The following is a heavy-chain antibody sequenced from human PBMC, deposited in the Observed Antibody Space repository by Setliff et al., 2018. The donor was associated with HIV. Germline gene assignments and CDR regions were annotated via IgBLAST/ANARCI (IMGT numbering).Heavy chain of an antibody. CDR3: ARGKGVGGVIITGGLDV. CDR1: GHTFTNYD. J-gene: IGHJ6*02. CDR2: MNPNSGVS. V-gene: IGHV1-8*01. D-gene: IGHD3-10*01. Sequence: ASVKVSCKPPGHTFTNYDIHWMRRAPGQGLEWMGWMNPNSGVSGYALKFHDRVTVTRDTSITTLYMELSSLTSEDTAVYYCARGKGVGGVIITGGLDVWGQGTTVTVSS.